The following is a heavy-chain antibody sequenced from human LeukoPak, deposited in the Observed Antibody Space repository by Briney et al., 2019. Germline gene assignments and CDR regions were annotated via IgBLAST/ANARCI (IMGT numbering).Heavy chain of an antibody. Sequence: GGSLRLSCAASGFTFDDYAMHWVRQAPGKGLEWVSGISWNSGNIDYADSVKGRFTISRDNAKNSLYLQMNSLRADAMALYYCAKGYGSNSWNYFDYWGQGTLVTVSS. CDR1: GFTFDDYA. J-gene: IGHJ4*02. CDR3: AKGYGSNSWNYFDY. CDR2: ISWNSGNI. D-gene: IGHD6-13*01. V-gene: IGHV3-9*03.